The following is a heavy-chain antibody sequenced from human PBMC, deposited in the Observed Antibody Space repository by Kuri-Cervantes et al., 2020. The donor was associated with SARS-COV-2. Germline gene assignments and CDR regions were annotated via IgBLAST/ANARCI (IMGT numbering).Heavy chain of an antibody. J-gene: IGHJ4*02. CDR3: ARGLWNGLHEN. V-gene: IGHV1-69*06. CDR2: IIPIFGTA. D-gene: IGHD3-3*01. CDR1: GGTFSSYT. Sequence: SVKVSCKASGGTFSSYTISWVRQAPGQGLEWMGGIIPIFGTANYAQKFQGRVTITADKSTSTAYMELNSLRSEDTAVYYCARGLWNGLHENWGQGTLVTVSS.